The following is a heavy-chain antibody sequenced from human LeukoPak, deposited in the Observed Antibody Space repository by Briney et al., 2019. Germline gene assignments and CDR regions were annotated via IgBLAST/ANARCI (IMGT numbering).Heavy chain of an antibody. CDR1: GGTFSSYA. Sequence: SVKVSCKASGGTFSSYAISWVRQAPGQGLEWMGRIIPILGIANYAQKFQGRVTITADKSTSTAYMELSSLRSEDTAVYCCAREALLAYCGGDCYSGYDYWGQGTLVTVSS. CDR2: IIPILGIA. CDR3: AREALLAYCGGDCYSGYDY. V-gene: IGHV1-69*04. D-gene: IGHD2-21*02. J-gene: IGHJ4*02.